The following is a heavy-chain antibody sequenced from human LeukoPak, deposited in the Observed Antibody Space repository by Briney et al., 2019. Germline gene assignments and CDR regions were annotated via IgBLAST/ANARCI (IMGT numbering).Heavy chain of an antibody. V-gene: IGHV3-64D*09. D-gene: IGHD4-17*01. J-gene: IGHJ4*02. Sequence: GGSLRLSCSASGFSFSICSMHWVRQAPGKGLEYVSAISSNGGHTNYADSVKGRLTISRDNSKNTLYLQMSSLRAEDTAVYYCVKATVTSSYFDYFDSWGQGTRVTVSS. CDR1: GFSFSICS. CDR3: VKATVTSSYFDYFDS. CDR2: ISSNGGHT.